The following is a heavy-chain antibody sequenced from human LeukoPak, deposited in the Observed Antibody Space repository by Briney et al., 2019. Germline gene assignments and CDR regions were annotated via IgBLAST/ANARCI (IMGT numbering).Heavy chain of an antibody. CDR1: GYTFNNYY. Sequence: ASVNVSCKASGYTFNNYYMYWVRQAPGQGLEWMGMINPSGGGTSYAQKFQGRVTMTRDTSTRTVYMEVSSLKPEDTAVYYCARQGAYSSAIGMGYWGQGTLVTVSS. D-gene: IGHD6-19*01. CDR2: INPSGGGT. CDR3: ARQGAYSSAIGMGY. J-gene: IGHJ4*02. V-gene: IGHV1-46*02.